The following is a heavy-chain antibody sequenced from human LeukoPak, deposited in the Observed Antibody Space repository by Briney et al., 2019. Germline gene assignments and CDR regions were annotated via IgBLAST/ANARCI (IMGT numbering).Heavy chain of an antibody. V-gene: IGHV3-30*04. J-gene: IGHJ4*02. D-gene: IGHD3-22*01. CDR2: ISYDGSNK. Sequence: PGRSLRLSCAASGFTFSSYAMHWVRQAPGKGLEWVAVISYDGSNKYYADSVKGRFTISRDNSKNTLYLQMNSLRAEDTAVYYCARDRGYFTMIPRYYFDYWGQGTLVTVSS. CDR3: ARDRGYFTMIPRYYFDY. CDR1: GFTFSSYA.